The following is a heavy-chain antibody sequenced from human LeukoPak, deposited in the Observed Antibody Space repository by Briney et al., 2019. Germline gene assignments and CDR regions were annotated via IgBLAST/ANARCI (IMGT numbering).Heavy chain of an antibody. CDR2: INTDGSSI. D-gene: IGHD3-22*01. J-gene: IGHJ4*02. Sequence: GGSLRLSCAASEFTFSNYRMHWVRQAPGKGLVWVSRINTDGSSIRYADSVKGRFTISRDNAKNTLYLQMNSLRVEDTAVYYCARDSSGADYYDSSGFDYWGQGILVTVSS. V-gene: IGHV3-74*01. CDR3: ARDSSGADYYDSSGFDY. CDR1: EFTFSNYR.